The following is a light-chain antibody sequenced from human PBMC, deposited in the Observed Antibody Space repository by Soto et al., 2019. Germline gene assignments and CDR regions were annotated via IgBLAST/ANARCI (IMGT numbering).Light chain of an antibody. CDR3: QSYDSSLSGDV. CDR2: ASI. V-gene: IGLV1-40*01. Sequence: QSVLTQSPSVSGAPGQRVTISCTGSSSNIGAGYDVHWYQQLPGTAPKLLIFASINRPSGVPDRFSGSKSGTSASLAVTGLRAEDEADYYCQSYDSSLSGDVFGSGTKVTVL. CDR1: SSNIGAGYD. J-gene: IGLJ1*01.